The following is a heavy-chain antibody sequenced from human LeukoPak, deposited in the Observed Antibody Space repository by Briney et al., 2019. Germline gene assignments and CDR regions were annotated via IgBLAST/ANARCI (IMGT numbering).Heavy chain of an antibody. J-gene: IGHJ6*03. CDR2: ISSSSSNI. CDR1: GFTFSSYS. V-gene: IGHV3-21*01. D-gene: IGHD6-19*01. CDR3: ARGSRPRIAVAGACMDV. Sequence: GGSLRLSCAASGFTFSSYSMNWVRQAPGKGLEWVSSISSSSSNIYYADSVKGLFTSSRDNAKNSLYLQMNSLRAEDTAVYYCARGSRPRIAVAGACMDVWGKGTTVTVSS.